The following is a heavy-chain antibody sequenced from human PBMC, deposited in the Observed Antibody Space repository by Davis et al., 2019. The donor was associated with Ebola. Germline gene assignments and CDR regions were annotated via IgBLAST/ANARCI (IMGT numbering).Heavy chain of an antibody. V-gene: IGHV4-39*07. J-gene: IGHJ6*02. CDR1: GGSISSSSYY. D-gene: IGHD6-13*01. CDR3: ARDRRRYSSSWGYYYYGMDV. Sequence: SETLSLTCTVSGGSISSSSYYWGWIRQPPGKGLEWIGSIYYSGSTYYNPSLKSRVTISVDTSKNQLSLKLSSVTAADTAVYYCARDRRRYSSSWGYYYYGMDVWGQGTTVTVSS. CDR2: IYYSGST.